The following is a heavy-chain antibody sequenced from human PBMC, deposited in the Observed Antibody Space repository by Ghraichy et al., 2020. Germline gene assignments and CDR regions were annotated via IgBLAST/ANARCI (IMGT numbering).Heavy chain of an antibody. V-gene: IGHV4-39*01. CDR2: MYYSGST. J-gene: IGHJ6*02. CDR3: AGHLGRCSSTSCYTPYYYYGMDV. Sequence: SETLSLTCTVSGGSISSSSYYWGWIRQPPGKGLEWIGSMYYSGSTYYNPSLKSRVTISVDTSKNQFSLKVSSVTAADTAVYHCAGHLGRCSSTSCYTPYYYYGMDVWGQGTTVTVSS. CDR1: GGSISSSSYY. D-gene: IGHD2-2*02.